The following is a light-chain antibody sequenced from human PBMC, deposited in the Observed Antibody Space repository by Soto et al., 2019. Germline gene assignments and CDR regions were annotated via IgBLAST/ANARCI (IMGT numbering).Light chain of an antibody. CDR3: NSYAGSNNVI. J-gene: IGLJ7*01. CDR2: EVY. V-gene: IGLV2-8*01. Sequence: QSALTQPPSASGSPGQSVTISCTGTSSDVGGYNYVSWYQQHPGKAPKLIIYEVYKRPSGVPDCFSGSKSANTASLTVSGLQAEDEANYYCNSYAGSNNVIFGGGTQLTVL. CDR1: SSDVGGYNY.